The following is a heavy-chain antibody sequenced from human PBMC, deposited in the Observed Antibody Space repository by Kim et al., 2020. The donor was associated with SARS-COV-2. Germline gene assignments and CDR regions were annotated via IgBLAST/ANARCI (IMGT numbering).Heavy chain of an antibody. V-gene: IGHV3-30*18. Sequence: GGSLRLSCAASGFTFSSYGMHWVRQAPGKGLEWVAVISYDGSNKYYADSVKGRFTISRDNSKNTLYLQMNSLRAEDTAVYYCAKDRGGDYGEYCMDVCG. J-gene: IGHJ6*02. CDR3: AKDRGGDYGEYCMDV. CDR1: GFTFSSYG. D-gene: IGHD4-17*01. CDR2: ISYDGSNK.